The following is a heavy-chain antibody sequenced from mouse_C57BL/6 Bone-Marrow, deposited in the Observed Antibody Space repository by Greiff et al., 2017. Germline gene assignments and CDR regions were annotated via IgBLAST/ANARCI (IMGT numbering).Heavy chain of an antibody. CDR3: TGDNYVGGYAMDY. D-gene: IGHD1-3*01. J-gene: IGHJ4*01. CDR1: GFTFSNYW. V-gene: IGHV6-3*01. CDR2: IRLKSDNYAT. Sequence: EVKVEESGGGLVQPGGSMKLSCVASGFTFSNYWMNWVRQSPEKGLEWVAQIRLKSDNYATHYAEAVKGRFTISREDSKSSVYLQMNNLRAEDTGIYYCTGDNYVGGYAMDYWGQGTSVTVSS.